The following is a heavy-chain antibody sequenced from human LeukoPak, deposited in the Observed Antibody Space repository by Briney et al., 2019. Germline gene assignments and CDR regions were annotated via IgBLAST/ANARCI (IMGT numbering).Heavy chain of an antibody. CDR1: GGFISSYY. V-gene: IGHV4-4*07. J-gene: IGHJ4*02. CDR3: ARVNDYCSGSSCYLFNDY. D-gene: IGHD3-10*01. Sequence: KTSETLSLTCTVSGGFISSYYWSWIRQPAGKGLEWIGRIYSSGITNYNPSLKSRVTLSVDSSKNQFSLTLTSVTAADTAVYYCARVNDYCSGSSCYLFNDYWGQGALVTVSS. CDR2: IYSSGIT.